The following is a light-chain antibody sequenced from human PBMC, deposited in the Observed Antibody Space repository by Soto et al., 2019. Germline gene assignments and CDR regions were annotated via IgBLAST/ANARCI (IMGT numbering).Light chain of an antibody. CDR2: GAS. Sequence: EIVMTQSPATLSVSPGERATLSCRASQSVGNNLAWYQQKPGQAPRLLIYGASTRATGIPARFSGSGSGTEFTITISSLQYEDCAVYYCQQYNNWHFTFGAGTKVDIK. J-gene: IGKJ3*01. CDR3: QQYNNWHFT. CDR1: QSVGNN. V-gene: IGKV3-15*01.